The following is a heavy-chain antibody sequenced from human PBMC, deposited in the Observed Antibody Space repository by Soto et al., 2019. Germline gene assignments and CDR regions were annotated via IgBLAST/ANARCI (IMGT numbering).Heavy chain of an antibody. Sequence: PGGSLRLSCAASGFTFSSYAMSWVRQAPGKGLEWVSAISGSGGSTYYADSVKGRFTISRDNSKNTLYLQMNSLRAEDTAVYYCAKDQRVGSSSSSVVLSDWFDPWGQGTLVTVSS. CDR1: GFTFSSYA. CDR2: ISGSGGST. D-gene: IGHD6-6*01. J-gene: IGHJ5*02. CDR3: AKDQRVGSSSSSVVLSDWFDP. V-gene: IGHV3-23*01.